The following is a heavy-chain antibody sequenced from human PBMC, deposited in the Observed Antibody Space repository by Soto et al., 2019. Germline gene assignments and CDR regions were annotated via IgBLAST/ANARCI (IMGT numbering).Heavy chain of an antibody. Sequence: EVQLLESGGGLVQPGESLRLSCAASGFTFSSYAMSWVRQAPGKGLEWVSVISGSDDSTYYADSVKGRFTISRDNSKNTLYLQMNSLRAEDTAVYYCAKRRSSSTFYYWGQGPLVTVSA. V-gene: IGHV3-23*01. CDR2: ISGSDDST. CDR1: GFTFSSYA. D-gene: IGHD6-6*01. J-gene: IGHJ4*02. CDR3: AKRRSSSTFYY.